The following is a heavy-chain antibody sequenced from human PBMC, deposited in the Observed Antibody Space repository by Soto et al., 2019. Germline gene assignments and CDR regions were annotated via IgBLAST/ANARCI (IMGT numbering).Heavy chain of an antibody. Sequence: ASVKVSCKASGYTFTSYGISWVRQAPGQGLEWMGWISAYNGNTNYAQKLQGRVTMTEDTSTDTAYMELSSLRSEDTAVYYCATVPITMVRGVIIPHFYYWGQGTLVTVSS. J-gene: IGHJ4*02. CDR2: ISAYNGNT. V-gene: IGHV1-18*01. CDR1: GYTFTSYG. CDR3: ATVPITMVRGVIIPHFYY. D-gene: IGHD3-10*01.